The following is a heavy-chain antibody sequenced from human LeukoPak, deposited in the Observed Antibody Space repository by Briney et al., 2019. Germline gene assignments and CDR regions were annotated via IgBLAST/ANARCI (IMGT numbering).Heavy chain of an antibody. CDR2: INYSGTT. J-gene: IGHJ3*02. D-gene: IGHD1-1*01. CDR3: ASLLDYSSAFDI. Sequence: SETLSLTCTVSGGSISSYYWSWIRQPPGKGLEWIGYINYSGTTNYNPSLKSGVTISVDTSKNQFLLNLSSVTAADSAVYYCASLLDYSSAFDIWGQGTMVTVSS. CDR1: GGSISSYY. V-gene: IGHV4-59*01.